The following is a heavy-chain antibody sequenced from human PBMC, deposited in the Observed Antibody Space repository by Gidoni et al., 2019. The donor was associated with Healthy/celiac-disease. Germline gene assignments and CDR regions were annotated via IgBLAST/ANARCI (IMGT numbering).Heavy chain of an antibody. Sequence: EVQLLESGGGLVQPGGSLRLSCAASGFTLRSYAMSWVRQAPGKGLEWVSAISGSGGSTYYADSVKGRFTISRDNSKNTLYLQMNSLRAEDTAVYYCAKDLGWIHPMGGDYWGQGTLVTVSS. CDR1: GFTLRSYA. CDR3: AKDLGWIHPMGGDY. V-gene: IGHV3-23*01. D-gene: IGHD5-18*01. J-gene: IGHJ4*02. CDR2: ISGSGGST.